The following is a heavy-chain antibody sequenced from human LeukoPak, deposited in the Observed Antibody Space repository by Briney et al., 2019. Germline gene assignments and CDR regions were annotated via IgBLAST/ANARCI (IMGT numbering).Heavy chain of an antibody. Sequence: PGGSLRLSCAASEFTFSNFYMHWVRQAPGRGLEWLSHIRGDGTTINYADSVKGRFTISRDNANNTLYLQFNILRAEDTAVYYCARDSDFDSSGYYPYYYYYYNMDVWGQGTTVTVSS. V-gene: IGHV3-74*01. CDR2: IRGDGTTI. J-gene: IGHJ6*02. CDR3: ARDSDFDSSGYYPYYYYYYNMDV. CDR1: EFTFSNFY. D-gene: IGHD3-22*01.